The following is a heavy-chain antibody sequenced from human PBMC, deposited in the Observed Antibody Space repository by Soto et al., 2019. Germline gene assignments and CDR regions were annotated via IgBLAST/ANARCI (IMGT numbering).Heavy chain of an antibody. J-gene: IGHJ3*01. V-gene: IGHV3-21*05. CDR3: ARDREGVGAGLF. D-gene: IGHD1-26*01. CDR1: GFSLSRYS. CDR2: ISSSSNYI. Sequence: EVQLVESGGGLVQPGGSLRLSCAASGFSLSRYSMNWVRQAPGKGLEWVSYISSSSNYIYYADSVKGRFTISRDNAKNSLYLQMNNLRADDTAVYYCARDREGVGAGLFWGQGTMVTVSS.